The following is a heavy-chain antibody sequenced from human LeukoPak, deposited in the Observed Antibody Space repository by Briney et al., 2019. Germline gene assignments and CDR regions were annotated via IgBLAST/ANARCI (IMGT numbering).Heavy chain of an antibody. CDR2: ISSSGSTI. D-gene: IGHD3-22*01. CDR1: GFTFSDYY. Sequence: GGSLRLSCAASGFTFSDYYMSWIRQAPGKGLEWVSYISSSGSTIYYADSVKGRFTISRDNSKNTLYLQMNSLRAEDTAVYYCARDFYYYDSSGYVSWGQGILVTVSS. V-gene: IGHV3-11*04. CDR3: ARDFYYYDSSGYVS. J-gene: IGHJ5*02.